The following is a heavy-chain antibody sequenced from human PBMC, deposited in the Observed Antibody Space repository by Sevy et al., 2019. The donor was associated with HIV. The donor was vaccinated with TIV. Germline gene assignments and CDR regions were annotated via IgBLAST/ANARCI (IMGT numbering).Heavy chain of an antibody. CDR1: GFTFSSYA. Sequence: GGSLRLSCAASGFTFSSYAMSWVRQAPGKGLEWVSAISGSGGSTYYADSVKGRFTISRDNSKNTLYLQMNSLRAEDTAVYYCAKDLRGITMIVPKGSAFDIWGQGTMVTVSS. CDR3: AKDLRGITMIVPKGSAFDI. CDR2: ISGSGGST. J-gene: IGHJ3*02. V-gene: IGHV3-23*01. D-gene: IGHD3-22*01.